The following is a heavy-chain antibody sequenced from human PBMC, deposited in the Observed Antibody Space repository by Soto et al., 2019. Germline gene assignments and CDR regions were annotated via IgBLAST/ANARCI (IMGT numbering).Heavy chain of an antibody. Sequence: GESLRLSCAASGFTFSSYAMSWVRQAPGKGLEWVSAISGSGGSTYYADSVKGRFTISRDNSKNTLYLQMNSLRAEDTAVYYCAKSIAAAGTGYWGQGTLVTVSS. D-gene: IGHD6-13*01. J-gene: IGHJ4*02. CDR1: GFTFSSYA. V-gene: IGHV3-23*01. CDR3: AKSIAAAGTGY. CDR2: ISGSGGST.